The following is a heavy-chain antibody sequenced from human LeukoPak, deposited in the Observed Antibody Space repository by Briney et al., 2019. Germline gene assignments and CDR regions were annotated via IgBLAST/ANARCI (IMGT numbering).Heavy chain of an antibody. CDR3: AHRGGYDFWSGPYYFDY. CDR2: IYWNDDK. D-gene: IGHD3-3*01. J-gene: IGHJ4*02. CDR1: GFSLSTSGVG. V-gene: IGHV2-5*01. Sequence: SGPTLVKPTQTLTLTCTFSGFSLSTSGVGVGWIRQPPGKALEWLALIYWNDDKRYSPSLKSRLTITKDTSKNQVVLTMTNMDPVDTATYYCAHRGGYDFWSGPYYFDYWGQGTLVTVSS.